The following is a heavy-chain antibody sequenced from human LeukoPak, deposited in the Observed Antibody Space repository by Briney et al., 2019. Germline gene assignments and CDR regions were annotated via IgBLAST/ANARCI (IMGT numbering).Heavy chain of an antibody. CDR2: IYYSGST. D-gene: IGHD2-2*01. V-gene: IGHV4-39*07. CDR3: ARHSSTRRKLFDY. CDR1: GGSISSSSYY. J-gene: IGHJ4*02. Sequence: PSETLSLTCTGSGGSISSSSYYWGWIRQPPGKGLEWIGSIYYSGSTYYNPSLKSRVTISVDTSKNQFSLKLSSVTAADTAVYYCARHSSTRRKLFDYWGQGTLVTVSS.